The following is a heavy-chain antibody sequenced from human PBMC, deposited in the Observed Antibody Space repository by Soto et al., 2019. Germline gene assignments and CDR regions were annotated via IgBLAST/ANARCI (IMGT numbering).Heavy chain of an antibody. CDR1: GFTFSSYA. CDR2: ISGSGGSA. D-gene: IGHD4-4*01. J-gene: IGHJ4*02. V-gene: IGHV3-23*01. Sequence: EVQLLESGGGLVQPGGSLRLSCAASGFTFSSYAMSWVRQAPGKGLEWVSAISGSGGSAYYADSVKGRFTISRDNSQNTLHLQMNSLRAEDTAVYYCAKESGNLPKKDYFDSWGQGTLVTVSS. CDR3: AKESGNLPKKDYFDS.